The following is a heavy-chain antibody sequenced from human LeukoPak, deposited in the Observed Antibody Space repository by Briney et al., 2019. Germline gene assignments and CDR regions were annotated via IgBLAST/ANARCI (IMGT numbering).Heavy chain of an antibody. J-gene: IGHJ3*02. CDR3: AKSNGYGLVDI. Sequence: SETLSLTCAVYNGSLSGYYWSWIRQPSGKGLGWIGEIDHYGRTNYNPSLKSRVTISVDTSRNQYSLKLNSVTAADTAVYYCAKSNGYGLVDIWGQGTMVTVSS. V-gene: IGHV4-34*01. CDR2: IDHYGRT. D-gene: IGHD3-10*01. CDR1: NGSLSGYY.